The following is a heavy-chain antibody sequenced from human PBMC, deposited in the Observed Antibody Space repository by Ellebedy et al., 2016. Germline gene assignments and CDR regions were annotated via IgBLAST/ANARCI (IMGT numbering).Heavy chain of an antibody. J-gene: IGHJ4*02. Sequence: SETLSLTCTVSGGSISSYYWSWIRQPPGKGLEWIGYIYYSGSTNYNPSLKSRVTISVDTSKNQFSLKLSSVTAADTAVYHCARAGGVMAYFDYWGQGTLVTASS. D-gene: IGHD3-16*01. V-gene: IGHV4-59*08. CDR1: GGSISSYY. CDR3: ARAGGVMAYFDY. CDR2: IYYSGST.